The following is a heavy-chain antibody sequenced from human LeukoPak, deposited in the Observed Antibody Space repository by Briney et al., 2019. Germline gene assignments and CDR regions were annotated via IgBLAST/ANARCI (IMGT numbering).Heavy chain of an antibody. D-gene: IGHD3-16*02. CDR3: AREAGITGTAYDYVWGSYRTTNWFDP. CDR2: IYYSGST. J-gene: IGHJ5*02. Sequence: PSETLSLTCTVSGGSISSYYWSWIRQPPGKGLEWIGYIYYSGSTNYNPSLKSRVTISVDTSKNQFSLKLSSVTAADTAVYYCAREAGITGTAYDYVWGSYRTTNWFDPWGQGTLVTVSS. V-gene: IGHV4-59*01. CDR1: GGSISSYY.